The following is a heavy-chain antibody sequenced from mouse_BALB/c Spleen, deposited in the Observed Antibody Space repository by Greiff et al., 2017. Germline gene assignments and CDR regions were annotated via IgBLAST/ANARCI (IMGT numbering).Heavy chain of an antibody. CDR3: AREVRRIDSFYYYAMDY. V-gene: IGHV1-54*01. D-gene: IGHD2-14*01. Sequence: VKLQESGAELVRPGTSVKVSCKASGYAFTNYLIEWVKQRPGQGLEWIGVINPGSGGTNYNEKFKGKATLTADKSSSTAYMQLSSLTSDDSAVYFCAREVRRIDSFYYYAMDYWGQGTSVTVSS. CDR1: GYAFTNYL. CDR2: INPGSGGT. J-gene: IGHJ4*01.